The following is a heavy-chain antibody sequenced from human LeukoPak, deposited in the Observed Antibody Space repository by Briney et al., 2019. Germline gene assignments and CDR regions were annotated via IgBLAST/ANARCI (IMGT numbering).Heavy chain of an antibody. J-gene: IGHJ4*02. Sequence: ASVKVSCKASGYTFTGYYMHWVRQAPGQGFEGMGWINPNSGGTNYAQKFHSRVTMTRDTSVSTAYMELSRLRSDDTAVYYCARDFHNPSYYYDGSGYFGPPIDWGQGTLVTVS. CDR1: GYTFTGYY. V-gene: IGHV1-2*02. CDR2: INPNSGGT. D-gene: IGHD3-22*01. CDR3: ARDFHNPSYYYDGSGYFGPPID.